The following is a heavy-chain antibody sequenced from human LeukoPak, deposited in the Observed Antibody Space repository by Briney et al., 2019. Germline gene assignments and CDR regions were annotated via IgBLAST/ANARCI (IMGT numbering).Heavy chain of an antibody. Sequence: PGRSLRLSCAASGFIYISYGMHWVRQARGRGLEWVAVIWYDGSNKYYADSVKGRFTISRDNSKNALYLQMNSLRAEDTAVYYCARVGLAYCGGDCYSLDYWGQGTLVTVSS. V-gene: IGHV3-33*01. CDR1: GFIYISYG. CDR2: IWYDGSNK. CDR3: ARVGLAYCGGDCYSLDY. J-gene: IGHJ4*02. D-gene: IGHD2-21*01.